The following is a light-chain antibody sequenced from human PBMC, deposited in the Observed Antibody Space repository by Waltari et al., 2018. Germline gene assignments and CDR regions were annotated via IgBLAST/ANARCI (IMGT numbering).Light chain of an antibody. CDR2: DAS. CDR1: QSVANN. Sequence: EKVLTQSPAPLSVSPGERVALSCRASQSVANNLAWYQQRPGQDPRLVISDASTRASGIPSRFSGSGSGTEFTLTISGLQSEDCALYYCHQYNDGYSFGQGTKLEIK. V-gene: IGKV3-15*01. J-gene: IGKJ2*03. CDR3: HQYNDGYS.